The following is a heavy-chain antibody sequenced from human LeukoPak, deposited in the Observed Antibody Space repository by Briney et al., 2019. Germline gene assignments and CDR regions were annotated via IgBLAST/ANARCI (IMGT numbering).Heavy chain of an antibody. CDR2: FGTRSTSI. D-gene: IGHD3-22*01. Sequence: GGSLRLSCTASGFTFSGYSMNWIRQAPGKGLEWVSSFGTRSTSIYHAGSVKGRFAISRDNAKNSLYLQMNSLRAEDTALYYCASEVSEGFDFWGQGTLVTVSS. CDR1: GFTFSGYS. J-gene: IGHJ4*02. CDR3: ASEVSEGFDF. V-gene: IGHV3-21*01.